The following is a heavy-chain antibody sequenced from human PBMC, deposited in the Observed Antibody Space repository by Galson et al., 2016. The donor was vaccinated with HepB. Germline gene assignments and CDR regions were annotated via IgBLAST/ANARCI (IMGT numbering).Heavy chain of an antibody. V-gene: IGHV5-51*01. CDR2: IYPGDSDT. CDR1: GYRFTGQW. J-gene: IGHJ3*02. Sequence: QSGAEVKKPGESLKISCKASGYRFTGQWIGWVRQTPEKGLEWMGIIYPGDSDTRYSPSFQGQVTISADKSITTAYLQWSSLKASDTAMYYCARLANHFDGRGDVPFDIWGQGTMVTVSS. CDR3: ARLANHFDGRGDVPFDI. D-gene: IGHD2-15*01.